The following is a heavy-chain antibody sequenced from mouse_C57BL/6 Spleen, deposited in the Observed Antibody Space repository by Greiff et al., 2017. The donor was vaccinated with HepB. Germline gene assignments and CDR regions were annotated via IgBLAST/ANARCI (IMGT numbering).Heavy chain of an antibody. V-gene: IGHV1-72*01. J-gene: IGHJ1*03. Sequence: QVQLQQPGAELVKPGASVKLSCKASGYTFTSYWMHWVKQRPGRGLEWIGRIDPNSGGTKYNEKFKSKATLTVDKPSSTAYMQLSSLTSEDSAVYYCARPHYYGSSPWYFDVWGTGTTVTVSS. D-gene: IGHD1-1*01. CDR3: ARPHYYGSSPWYFDV. CDR1: GYTFTSYW. CDR2: IDPNSGGT.